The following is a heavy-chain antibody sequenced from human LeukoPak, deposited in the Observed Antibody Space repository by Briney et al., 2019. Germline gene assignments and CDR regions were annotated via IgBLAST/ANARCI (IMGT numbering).Heavy chain of an antibody. J-gene: IGHJ6*02. CDR1: GFTFSIYE. CDR2: ISSSGGTI. Sequence: GGSLRLSCAASGFTFSIYEMNWVRQAPGKGLEWVSYISSSGGTIYYADSVKGRFTISRDNAKNLLYLQMNSLRAEDTAVYYCARDCSGGSCYSTTYQYGMDVWGQGTTVTVSS. V-gene: IGHV3-48*03. D-gene: IGHD2-15*01. CDR3: ARDCSGGSCYSTTYQYGMDV.